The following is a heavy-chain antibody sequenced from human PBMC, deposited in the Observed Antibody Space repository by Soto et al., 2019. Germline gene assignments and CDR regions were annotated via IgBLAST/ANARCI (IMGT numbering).Heavy chain of an antibody. J-gene: IGHJ5*02. CDR1: GYTFTSYY. CDR3: ARAYCGGDCYQDNWFDP. V-gene: IGHV1-46*01. D-gene: IGHD2-21*02. CDR2: INPSGGST. Sequence: ASVKVSCKASGYTFTSYYMHWVRQAPGQGLEWMGIINPSGGSTSYAQKFQGRVTMTRDTSTSTVYMELSSLRSEDTAVYYCARAYCGGDCYQDNWFDPWGQGTLVTAPQ.